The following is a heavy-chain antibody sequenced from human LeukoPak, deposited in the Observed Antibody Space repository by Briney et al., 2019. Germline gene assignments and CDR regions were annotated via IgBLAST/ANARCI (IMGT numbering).Heavy chain of an antibody. V-gene: IGHV4-61*02. D-gene: IGHD3-3*01. Sequence: SETLCLTCTVSGGSISSGSYYWSWIRPPDGKGLEWVGRIYTSGSTNANPSLKSRVTISVDTSKNQFSLKLSSVTAADTAVYYCARGVLEWLSFDYWGQGTLVTVSS. CDR1: GGSISSGSYY. CDR3: ARGVLEWLSFDY. CDR2: IYTSGST. J-gene: IGHJ4*02.